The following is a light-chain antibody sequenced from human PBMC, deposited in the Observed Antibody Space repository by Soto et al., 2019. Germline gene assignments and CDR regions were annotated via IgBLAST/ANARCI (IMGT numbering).Light chain of an antibody. CDR1: QTVSKY. CDR3: QQRSSWPFT. J-gene: IGKJ3*01. CDR2: DTS. V-gene: IGKV3-11*01. Sequence: EIVLTQAPTTLSYSPGERATLSCRASQTVSKYLAWYQQKPGQAPRLLIFDTSNRDTGIPAGFSGSGSGTDFTLTISCLQPEDFAVYYCQQRSSWPFTFGPGTTVDFK.